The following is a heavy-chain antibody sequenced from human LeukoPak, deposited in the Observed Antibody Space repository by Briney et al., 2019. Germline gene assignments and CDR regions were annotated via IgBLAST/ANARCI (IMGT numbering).Heavy chain of an antibody. CDR1: GFTFSSYE. V-gene: IGHV3-48*03. CDR2: ISSSGSTI. D-gene: IGHD2-2*01. CDR3: ARGPRGYQLPSKHRYNWFDP. J-gene: IGHJ5*02. Sequence: GGSLRLSCAASGFTFSSYEMNWVRQAPGKGPEWVSYISSSGSTIYYADSVKGRFTISRDNAKNSLYLQMNSLRAEDTAVYYCARGPRGYQLPSKHRYNWFDPWGQGTLVTVSS.